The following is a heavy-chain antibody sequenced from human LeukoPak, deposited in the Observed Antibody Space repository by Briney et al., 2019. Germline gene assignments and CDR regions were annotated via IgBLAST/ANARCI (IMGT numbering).Heavy chain of an antibody. D-gene: IGHD3-9*01. CDR3: ARYFHWLGSYYYYYGMDV. J-gene: IGHJ6*02. CDR1: GYTFTGYY. Sequence: GASVKVSCKASGYTFTGYYMHWVRQAPGQGLEWMGWINPNSGGTNYAQKFQGRVTMTRDTSISTAYMELSRLRSDDTAVYYCARYFHWLGSYYYYYGMDVWGQGTTVTVSS. V-gene: IGHV1-2*02. CDR2: INPNSGGT.